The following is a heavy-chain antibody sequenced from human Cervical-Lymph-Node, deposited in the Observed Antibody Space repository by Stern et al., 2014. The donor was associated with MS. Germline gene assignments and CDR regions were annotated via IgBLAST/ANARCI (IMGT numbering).Heavy chain of an antibody. CDR1: GGTLTSYA. J-gene: IGHJ6*02. V-gene: IGHV1-69*12. CDR2: IIPIVGTA. Sequence: QDQLVQSGAEVKKPGSSVTVSCKPSGGTLTSYAISWVRQAPGQGLEWMGGIIPIVGTATYAEKFQGRVRLTADASRNTAYMELRSLRSEDTAVYYCARDAVAVAGTYEYYYYGMDVWGQGTTVTVSS. D-gene: IGHD6-19*01. CDR3: ARDAVAVAGTYEYYYYGMDV.